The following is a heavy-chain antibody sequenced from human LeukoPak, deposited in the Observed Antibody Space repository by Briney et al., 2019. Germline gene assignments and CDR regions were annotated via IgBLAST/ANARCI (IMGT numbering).Heavy chain of an antibody. CDR2: IYHSGST. CDR3: ARDIVVVPAVGWFDP. D-gene: IGHD2-2*01. Sequence: PSETLSLTCTVSGGSISSNSYYWGWIRQPPGKGLEWIGEIYHSGSTNYNPSLKSRVTISVDKSKNQFSLKLSSVTAADTAVYYCARDIVVVPAVGWFDPWGQGTLVTVSS. V-gene: IGHV4-39*07. J-gene: IGHJ5*02. CDR1: GGSISSNSYY.